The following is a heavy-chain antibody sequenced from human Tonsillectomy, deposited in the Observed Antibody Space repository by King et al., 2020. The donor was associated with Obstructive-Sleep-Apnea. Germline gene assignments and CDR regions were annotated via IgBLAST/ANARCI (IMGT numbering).Heavy chain of an antibody. CDR2: INTNTGNP. CDR1: GYTFTRYA. CDR3: ATYSSGWFDY. J-gene: IGHJ4*02. V-gene: IGHV7-4-1*02. Sequence: VQLVESGSELKKPGASVKVSCKASGYTFTRYAMNWVRQAPGQGLEWMGGINTNTGNPPYAHVFTGRFVFSLDTPVSTAYLQISSLKAEDTAVYYCATYSSGWFDYWGQGTLVTVSS. D-gene: IGHD6-19*01.